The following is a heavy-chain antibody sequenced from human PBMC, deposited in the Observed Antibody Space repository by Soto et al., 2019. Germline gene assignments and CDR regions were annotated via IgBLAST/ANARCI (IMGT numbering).Heavy chain of an antibody. CDR2: VHDSGTI. CDR3: ARRWSGTDY. J-gene: IGHJ4*02. D-gene: IGHD3-10*01. V-gene: IGHV4-59*01. Sequence: QVHLQESGPGLVKPSETLSLTCTVSGGSISIYYWNWIRQPPGKGLEWIGYVHDSGTISYNPSLGSRVTMSLDTSKNQFSLRLTSMTAADTAVYYCARRWSGTDYWGQGILVTVSS. CDR1: GGSISIYY.